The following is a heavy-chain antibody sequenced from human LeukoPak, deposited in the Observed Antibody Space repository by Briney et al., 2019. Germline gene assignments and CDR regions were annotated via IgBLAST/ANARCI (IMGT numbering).Heavy chain of an antibody. CDR2: IGGGPV. V-gene: IGHV3-23*01. J-gene: IGHJ3*01. CDR1: GFTFHNHA. Sequence: GGSLRLSCEASGFTFHNHAMTWVREPPGKGLEWVFTIGGGPVYYADSVKGRFTISRDDSMNTLFLQMRSLRAEDTAIYYCAKDSFSQNGIYDALNLWGQGTLVTVSP. D-gene: IGHD1-1*01. CDR3: AKDSFSQNGIYDALNL.